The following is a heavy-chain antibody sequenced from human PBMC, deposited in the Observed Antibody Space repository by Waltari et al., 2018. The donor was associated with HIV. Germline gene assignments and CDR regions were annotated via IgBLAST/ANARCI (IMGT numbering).Heavy chain of an antibody. CDR2: IDVGGSP. CDR3: VNSTFLGVMPADYFDV. CDR1: GACTSGYY. D-gene: IGHD3-3*02. Sequence: VQVQESGPGLVWPPETLALTCSAYGACTSGYYWCWIRQIVAKNGNVGKSWEWLGRIDVGGSPDYRRGVKNRLTMSTDTSKNQVSLRVKSVTAADTAMYYCVNSTFLGVMPADYFDVWGPGTLVTVAS. J-gene: IGHJ4*02. V-gene: IGHV4-4*07.